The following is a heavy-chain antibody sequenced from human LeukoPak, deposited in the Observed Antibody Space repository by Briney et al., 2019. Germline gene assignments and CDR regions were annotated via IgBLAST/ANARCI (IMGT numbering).Heavy chain of an antibody. CDR2: IYTSVST. J-gene: IGHJ3*02. Sequence: PSETLSLTXTVSGGSISSYYWSWIRQPAGPVLEWIGRIYTSVSTNYNPSLKSRVTMSVDTSKNQFSLKLSSVTAADTAVYYCARDRSPFYDSSGYYHPLDAFDIWGQGTMVTVSS. V-gene: IGHV4-4*07. CDR1: GGSISSYY. CDR3: ARDRSPFYDSSGYYHPLDAFDI. D-gene: IGHD3-22*01.